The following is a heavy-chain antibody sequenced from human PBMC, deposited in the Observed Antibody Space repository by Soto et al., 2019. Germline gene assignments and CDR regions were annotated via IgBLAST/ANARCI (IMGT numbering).Heavy chain of an antibody. D-gene: IGHD1-26*01. CDR3: ARGPPIVGNTTPLDS. CDR2: IYHAGST. J-gene: IGHJ4*02. CDR1: GGAITNSSW. Sequence: SETLSLTCAVSGGAITNSSWWSCFHLSPAKGLEWIGDIYHAGSTKYNPSLERRVTISVDTTKNQFALTLTSVTAADTAVYFCARGPPIVGNTTPLDSWGQGTLVTVSS. V-gene: IGHV4-4*02.